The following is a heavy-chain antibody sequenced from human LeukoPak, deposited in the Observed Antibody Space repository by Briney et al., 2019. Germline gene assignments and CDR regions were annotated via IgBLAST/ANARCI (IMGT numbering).Heavy chain of an antibody. Sequence: SQTLSLTCDISGDSVSSNSAAWNWLRQSPSRGLEWLGRTYYRSKWYNDYAVSVKGRVTINPDTSKNQFSLQLNSVTPEDTAVYYCAREATGWRPLDFWGQGTLVTVSS. D-gene: IGHD6-19*01. J-gene: IGHJ4*02. CDR1: GDSVSSNSAA. CDR2: TYYRSKWYN. CDR3: AREATGWRPLDF. V-gene: IGHV6-1*01.